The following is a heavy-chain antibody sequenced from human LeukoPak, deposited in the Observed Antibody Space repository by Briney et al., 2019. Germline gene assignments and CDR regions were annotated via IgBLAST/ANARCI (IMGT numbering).Heavy chain of an antibody. CDR2: INSVNT. CDR1: GYIFTNYG. D-gene: IGHD3-16*01. CDR3: AREGPYDYVWGRRFDY. Sequence: GASVKVSCKASGYIFTNYGITWVRQAPGQGLEWMGWINSVNTNYAQKLQGRVTMTTDTSASTAYMELRSLRSDDTAMYYCAREGPYDYVWGRRFDYWGQGTLVTVSS. J-gene: IGHJ4*02. V-gene: IGHV1-18*01.